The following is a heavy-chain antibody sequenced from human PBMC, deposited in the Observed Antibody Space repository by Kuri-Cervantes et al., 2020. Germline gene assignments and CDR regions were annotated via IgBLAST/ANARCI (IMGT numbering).Heavy chain of an antibody. CDR3: ARDANTRTYRRTAMGDY. V-gene: IGHV1-69*13. Sequence: SVKVSCKASGGTFSSYAISWVRQAPGQGLEWMGGIIPIFGTASYAQKFQGRVTITADESTSIAYMELSSLRSDDTAVYYCARDANTRTYRRTAMGDYWGQGTLVTVSS. D-gene: IGHD5-18*01. CDR2: IIPIFGTA. J-gene: IGHJ4*02. CDR1: GGTFSSYA.